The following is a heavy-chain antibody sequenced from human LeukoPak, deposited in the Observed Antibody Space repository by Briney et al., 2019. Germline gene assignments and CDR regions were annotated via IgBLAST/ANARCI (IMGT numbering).Heavy chain of an antibody. V-gene: IGHV4-34*01. D-gene: IGHD4-17*01. J-gene: IGHJ3*02. CDR2: INHSGST. CDR3: ARSPIYGDYADAFDI. Sequence: SETLSLTCAVYGGSFSGYYWSWIRQPPGKGLEWIGEINHSGSTNYNPSLKSRVTISVDTSKNQFSLKLSSVTAADTAVYYCARSPIYGDYADAFDIWGQGTMVTVSS. CDR1: GGSFSGYY.